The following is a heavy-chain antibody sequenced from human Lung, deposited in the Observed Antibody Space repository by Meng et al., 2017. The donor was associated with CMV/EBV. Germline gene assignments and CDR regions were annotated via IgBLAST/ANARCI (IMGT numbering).Heavy chain of an antibody. V-gene: IGHV3-43D*03. CDR2: ISWDGGST. CDR1: GFTFDDYV. D-gene: IGHD6-13*01. Sequence: GGSLRLXCAASGFTFDDYVMHWVRQAPGKGLEWVSLISWDGGSTYYADSVKGRFTISRDNSKNSLYLQMNSLRAEDTALYYCSKEYIAAAGTDYYYGMDVWGQGTXVTVSS. CDR3: SKEYIAAAGTDYYYGMDV. J-gene: IGHJ6*01.